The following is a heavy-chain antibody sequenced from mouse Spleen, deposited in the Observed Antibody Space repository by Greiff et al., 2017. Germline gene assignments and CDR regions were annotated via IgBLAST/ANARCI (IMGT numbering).Heavy chain of an antibody. CDR3: ARENRGNWYFDV. CDR2: IYPGSGST. V-gene: IGHV1-55*01. CDR1: GYTFTSYW. Sequence: VQLQQPGAELVKPGASVKMSCKASGYTFTSYWITWVKQRPGQGLEWIGDIYPGSGSTNYNEKFKSKATLTVDTSSSTAYMQLSSLTSEDSAVXYCARENRGNWYFDVWGARTTVTVSS. D-gene: IGHD2-14*01. J-gene: IGHJ1*01.